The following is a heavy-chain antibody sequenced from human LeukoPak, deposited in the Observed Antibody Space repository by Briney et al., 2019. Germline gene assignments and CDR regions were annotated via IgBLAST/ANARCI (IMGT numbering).Heavy chain of an antibody. V-gene: IGHV3-48*01. D-gene: IGHD3-10*01. CDR1: GFTFSTYS. CDR3: ATGVGELLPDS. Sequence: GGSLRLSCAASGFTFSTYSMNWVRQAPGKWLEWISDISSSTTTMYYADSVKGRFTISRDNAKNSLYLQMNSLRAEDTAVYYCATGVGELLPDSWGQGTLVTVSS. CDR2: ISSSTTTM. J-gene: IGHJ4*02.